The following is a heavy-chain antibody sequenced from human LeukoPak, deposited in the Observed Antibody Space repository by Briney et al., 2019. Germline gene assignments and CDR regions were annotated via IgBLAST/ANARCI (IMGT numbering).Heavy chain of an antibody. J-gene: IGHJ2*01. CDR2: ISAYNGNT. CDR1: GYTFTSYG. D-gene: IGHD6-19*01. CDR3: ARPGGSGWYSSYFDL. Sequence: ASVKVSCKASGYTFTSYGISWVRQAPGQGLEWMGWISAYNGNTNYAQKLQGRVTMTTDTSTSTAYMELRSLRSDDTAVYYCARPGGSGWYSSYFDLWGRGTLVTVSS. V-gene: IGHV1-18*01.